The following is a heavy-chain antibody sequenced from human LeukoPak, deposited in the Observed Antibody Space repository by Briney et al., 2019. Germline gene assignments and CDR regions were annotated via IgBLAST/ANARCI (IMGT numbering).Heavy chain of an antibody. CDR3: ARDHEYYYGSGSYYPGGSDY. D-gene: IGHD3-10*01. J-gene: IGHJ4*02. CDR1: GYTFTSYY. V-gene: IGHV1-46*01. Sequence: GASVKVSCKASGYTFTSYYMHWVRQAPGQGLEWMGIINPSGGSTSYAQKFQGRVTMTRDTSTSTVYKELSSLRSEGTAVYYCARDHEYYYGSGSYYPGGSDYWGQGTLVTVS. CDR2: INPSGGST.